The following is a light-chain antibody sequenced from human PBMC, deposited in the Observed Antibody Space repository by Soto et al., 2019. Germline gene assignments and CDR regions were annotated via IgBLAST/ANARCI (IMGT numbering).Light chain of an antibody. J-gene: IGKJ2*01. Sequence: EIAMTQSPLSLPVTPGEPASISCRSSQTLLHSNGYNYLDWYLQKPGQSPQLLIYLGSNRASGVPDRFSGSGSGTDFTLKTSRVEAEVVGVFYCIQCLRPIYTFGQGTKLEIK. CDR2: LGS. CDR3: IQCLRPIYT. V-gene: IGKV2-28*01. CDR1: QTLLHSNGYNY.